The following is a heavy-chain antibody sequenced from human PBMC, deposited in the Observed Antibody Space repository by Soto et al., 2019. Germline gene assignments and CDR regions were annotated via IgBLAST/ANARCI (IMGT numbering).Heavy chain of an antibody. Sequence: PGGSLRLSCAASGFTFSSYAMHWVRQAPGKGLEWVAVISYDGSNKYYADSVKGRFTISRDNSKNTLYLQMSSLRAEDTAVYYCARWQWSSDDWGRGTLVTVSS. D-gene: IGHD6-19*01. J-gene: IGHJ4*02. CDR1: GFTFSSYA. CDR2: ISYDGSNK. CDR3: ARWQWSSDD. V-gene: IGHV3-30-3*01.